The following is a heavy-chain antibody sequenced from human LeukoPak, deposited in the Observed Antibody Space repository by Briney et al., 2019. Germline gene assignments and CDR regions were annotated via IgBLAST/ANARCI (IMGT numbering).Heavy chain of an antibody. CDR3: ARAVVVVAATPPRFDP. CDR2: INPNSGGT. Sequence: PSVKASCKAFGNTFTGYYMHWLRQAPGQGLEWMGRINPNSGGTNYAQKFQGRVTMTRDTSISTAYMELSRLRSDDTAVYYCARAVVVVAATPPRFDPWGQGTLVTVSS. D-gene: IGHD2-15*01. CDR1: GNTFTGYY. V-gene: IGHV1-2*06. J-gene: IGHJ5*02.